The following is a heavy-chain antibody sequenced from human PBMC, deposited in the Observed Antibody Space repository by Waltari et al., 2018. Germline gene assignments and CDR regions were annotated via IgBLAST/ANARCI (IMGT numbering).Heavy chain of an antibody. D-gene: IGHD6-19*01. Sequence: QGQLVESGGGVVQPGRSLRLACDASACSVSSYAMNWVRQGPGKGLEWVAVISYDGTEKYYADSVKGRFTISRDDSKNTLYLHMNSLRAEDTAMYYCVSAGGWHHSGYLDYWGQGTLVTVSS. CDR2: ISYDGTEK. J-gene: IGHJ4*02. CDR3: VSAGGWHHSGYLDY. V-gene: IGHV3-30*04. CDR1: ACSVSSYA.